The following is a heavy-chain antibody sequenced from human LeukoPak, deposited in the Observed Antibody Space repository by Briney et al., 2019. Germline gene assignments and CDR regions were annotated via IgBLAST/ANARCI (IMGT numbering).Heavy chain of an antibody. CDR1: GGSIDSYY. J-gene: IGHJ4*02. CDR3: ARDAVGFRGVIDY. Sequence: SETLSLTCTVSGGSIDSYYWSWIRQPPGKGLEWIGYIYYSGSTNYNPSLKSRVTISVDTSKNQFSLKLSSVTAADTAVYYCARDAVGFRGVIDYWGQGTLVTVSS. D-gene: IGHD3-10*01. CDR2: IYYSGST. V-gene: IGHV4-59*01.